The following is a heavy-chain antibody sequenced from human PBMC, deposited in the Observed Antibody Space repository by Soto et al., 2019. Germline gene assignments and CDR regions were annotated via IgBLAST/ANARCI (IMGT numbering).Heavy chain of an antibody. CDR3: AKQKGLLVATGGFDY. CDR2: ISGSGGST. Sequence: GGSLRLSCAASGFTFSSYAMSWVRQAPGKGLEWVSAISGSGGSTYYADSVKGRFTISRDNSKNTLYLQMNSPRAEDTAVYYCAKQKGLLVATGGFDYWGQGTLVTVSS. CDR1: GFTFSSYA. D-gene: IGHD5-12*01. V-gene: IGHV3-23*01. J-gene: IGHJ4*02.